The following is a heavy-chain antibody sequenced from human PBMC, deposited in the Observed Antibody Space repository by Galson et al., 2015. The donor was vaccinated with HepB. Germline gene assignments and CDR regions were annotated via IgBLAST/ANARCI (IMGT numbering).Heavy chain of an antibody. CDR1: GYSFTSYF. J-gene: IGHJ6*03. CDR3: ARVERIEAGDLWSGYSYYYYMDV. V-gene: IGHV1-46*01. CDR2: INPSGGSTTYTQIFQVT. D-gene: IGHD3-3*01. Sequence: SVKVSCKASGYSFTSYFMHWVRQAPGHGLEWIGIINPSGGSTTYTQIFQVTTYAQRFQGRVTMTSDTSTSTVYMELTSLRAEDTAVYYCARVERIEAGDLWSGYSYYYYMDVWGKGTSVTVSS.